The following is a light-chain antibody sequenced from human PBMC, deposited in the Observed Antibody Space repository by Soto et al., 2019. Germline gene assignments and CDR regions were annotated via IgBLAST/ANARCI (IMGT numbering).Light chain of an antibody. CDR2: GAS. CDR1: QSIGIY. V-gene: IGKV3-20*01. Sequence: LVTQSPTTLSLSPGQISTLWVRASQSIGIYLAWYRQKPGQAPRLLIYGASNRATGIPDRFSGSGSGTDFTLTISRLEPEDFALYYCQQYGGSITFGGGTKVDI. J-gene: IGKJ4*01. CDR3: QQYGGSIT.